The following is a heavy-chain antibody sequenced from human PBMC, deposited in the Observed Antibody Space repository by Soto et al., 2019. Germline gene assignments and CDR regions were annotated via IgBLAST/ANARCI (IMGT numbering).Heavy chain of an antibody. V-gene: IGHV3-33*01. D-gene: IGHD6-6*01. CDR1: GFTFSDYG. CDR2: IWSDGSNR. J-gene: IGHJ6*02. CDR3: ARSYSSSSRGGMDV. Sequence: QVQLVESGGGVVQPGRSLRLSCAASGFTFSDYGMYWVRQAPGKGPEWVAVIWSDGSNRDYVDSVEGRFVISRDSSKNTLYLQMNSLRAEDTAVYYCARSYSSSSRGGMDVWGQGTTVIVSS.